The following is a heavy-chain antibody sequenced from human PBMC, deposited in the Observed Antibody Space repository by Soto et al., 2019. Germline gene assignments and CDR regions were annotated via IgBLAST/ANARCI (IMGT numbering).Heavy chain of an antibody. J-gene: IGHJ4*02. Sequence: QVQLVESGGGVVQPGRSLRLSCAASGFTFSSYGMHWVRQAPGKGLEWVAVIWYDGSNKYYADSVKGRFTISRDNSKNTRYLQMNSLRAEDTAVYYCASDQLGVHYYDSSGYPDYWGQGTLVTVSS. D-gene: IGHD3-22*01. CDR3: ASDQLGVHYYDSSGYPDY. CDR2: IWYDGSNK. V-gene: IGHV3-33*01. CDR1: GFTFSSYG.